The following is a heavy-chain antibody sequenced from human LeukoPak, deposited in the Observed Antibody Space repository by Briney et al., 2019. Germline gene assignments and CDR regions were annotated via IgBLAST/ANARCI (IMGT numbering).Heavy chain of an antibody. J-gene: IGHJ3*02. CDR1: GGSISSYY. CDR3: ARDLYSSSWYGAVDI. V-gene: IGHV4-59*01. Sequence: SETLSLTCTVSGGSISSYYWSWIRQPPGKGLEWIGYTYYSGSTNYNPSLKSRVTISVDTSKNQFSLKLSSVTAADTAVYYCARDLYSSSWYGAVDIWGQGTMVTVSS. CDR2: TYYSGST. D-gene: IGHD6-13*01.